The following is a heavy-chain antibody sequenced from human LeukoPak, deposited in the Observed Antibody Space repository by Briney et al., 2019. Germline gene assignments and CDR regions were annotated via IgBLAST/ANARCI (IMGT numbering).Heavy chain of an antibody. CDR1: GAAISSSY. J-gene: IGHJ3*02. D-gene: IGHD3-22*01. CDR2: IYYNGNT. V-gene: IGHV4-59*01. CDR3: VRGNYDNRGYSNAFDI. Sequence: SGTLSLTCTVSGAAISSSYWSWVRQPPGKRLEWIGFIYYNGNTNSNPSLKSRVTISVDTSKNQFSLKLTSVTAADTAVYYCVRGNYDNRGYSNAFDIWGQGAMVTVSS.